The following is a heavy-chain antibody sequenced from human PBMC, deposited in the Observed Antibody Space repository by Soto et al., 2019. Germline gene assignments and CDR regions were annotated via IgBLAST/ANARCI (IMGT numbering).Heavy chain of an antibody. Sequence: EVQVLESGGGLEQPGGSLRLSCVASGIIFRNYAMIWVRQAPGVGLEWVSAITGGGDITYYADSVKGRFTISRDNYKSTLYLHMNSLRADDTAIYYCAKDPHGDYVGAFDFWGQGIKVTVS. CDR3: AKDPHGDYVGAFDF. CDR1: GIIFRNYA. CDR2: ITGGGDIT. D-gene: IGHD4-17*01. V-gene: IGHV3-23*01. J-gene: IGHJ3*01.